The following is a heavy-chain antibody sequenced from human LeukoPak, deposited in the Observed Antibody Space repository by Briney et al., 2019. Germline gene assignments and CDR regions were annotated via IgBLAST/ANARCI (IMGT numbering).Heavy chain of an antibody. CDR2: ISGSGGST. J-gene: IGHJ6*03. Sequence: PGGSLRLSCAASGFTFSSYAMSWVRQAPGKGLEWVSAISGSGGSTYYADSVKGRFTISRDNSKNTLYLQMNSLRAEDTALYYCARVRWLGDYYYMDVWGKGTTVTVS. D-gene: IGHD3-10*01. CDR1: GFTFSSYA. V-gene: IGHV3-23*01. CDR3: ARVRWLGDYYYMDV.